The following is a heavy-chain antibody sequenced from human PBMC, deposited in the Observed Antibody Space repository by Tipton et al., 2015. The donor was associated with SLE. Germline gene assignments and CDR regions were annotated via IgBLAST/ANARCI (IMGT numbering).Heavy chain of an antibody. J-gene: IGHJ4*02. CDR1: GGSFSNYY. CDR3: ARPKIAAAGKGVFDY. Sequence: TLSLTCAVYGGSFSNYYWSWIRQPPGKGLEWIGEINHSGSANYSPSLKSRVTISVDTSENQFSLKLSSVTAADTAVYYCARPKIAAAGKGVFDYWGQGKLVTVSS. D-gene: IGHD6-13*01. CDR2: INHSGSA. V-gene: IGHV4-34*01.